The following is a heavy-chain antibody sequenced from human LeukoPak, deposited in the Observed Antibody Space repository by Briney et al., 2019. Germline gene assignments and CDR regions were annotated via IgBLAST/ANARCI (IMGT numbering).Heavy chain of an antibody. V-gene: IGHV3-23*01. CDR2: ISGSGGST. Sequence: GGSLRLSCAASGFTFSSYATSWVRQAPGKGLEWVSAISGSGGSTYYADSVKGRFTISRDNSKNTLYLQMNGLRAEDTAVYYCAKDLSSWSTFDYWGQGTLVTVSS. J-gene: IGHJ4*02. D-gene: IGHD6-13*01. CDR1: GFTFSSYA. CDR3: AKDLSSWSTFDY.